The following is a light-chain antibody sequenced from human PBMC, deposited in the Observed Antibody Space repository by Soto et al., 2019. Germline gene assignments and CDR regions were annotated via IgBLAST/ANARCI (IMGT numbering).Light chain of an antibody. CDR2: GAS. CDR3: QQYNNWPWT. Sequence: ETVMTQSPATLSVSPGGRATLSCRASQSISDTLAWYQQKPGQAPRLLIHGASTRATGFPAGFSGSGSGTDFTLTISSLQSEDFAIYYCQQYNNWPWTFGQGTKVEIK. CDR1: QSISDT. V-gene: IGKV3-15*01. J-gene: IGKJ1*01.